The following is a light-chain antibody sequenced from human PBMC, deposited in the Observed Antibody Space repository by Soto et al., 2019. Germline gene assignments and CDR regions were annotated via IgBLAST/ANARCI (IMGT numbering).Light chain of an antibody. V-gene: IGKV1-5*01. CDR3: QQYNSYSRA. Sequence: DIQMTQSPSTLSASVGDRVTLTCRASQSIGTWLAWYQHKPGRAPKLLIYDASTLEGGVPSRFSGSRSGTEFTFTISSLQPDDFATYYCQQYNSYSRAFGQGTKVEIK. J-gene: IGKJ1*01. CDR1: QSIGTW. CDR2: DAS.